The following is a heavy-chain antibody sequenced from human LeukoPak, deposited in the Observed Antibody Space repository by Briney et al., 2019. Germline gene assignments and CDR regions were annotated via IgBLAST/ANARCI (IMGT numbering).Heavy chain of an antibody. CDR1: GYTFTGYY. CDR2: INPNSGGT. J-gene: IGHJ4*02. Sequence: ASVKVSCKASGYTFTGYYMHWVRQAPGQGLEWMGWINPNSGGTNYAQKFQGRVTMTRDTSISIAYMELNRLRSDDTAVYYCARALYYGSGSYYNADLDYWGQGTLVTVSS. CDR3: ARALYYGSGSYYNADLDY. D-gene: IGHD3-10*01. V-gene: IGHV1-2*02.